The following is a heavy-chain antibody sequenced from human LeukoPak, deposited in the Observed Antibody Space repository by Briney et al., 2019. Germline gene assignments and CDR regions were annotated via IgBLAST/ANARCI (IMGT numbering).Heavy chain of an antibody. CDR2: INSDGSTT. J-gene: IGHJ4*02. CDR3: AVGYSYAYYYFDY. D-gene: IGHD5-18*01. Sequence: GGSLRLSCAASGFTFSTYWMHWVRQAPGKGLVWVSRINSDGSTTSYADSVKGRFTISRDNAKNTLYLQMNSLRAEDTAVYYCAVGYSYAYYYFDYWGQGTLVTVSS. CDR1: GFTFSTYW. V-gene: IGHV3-74*01.